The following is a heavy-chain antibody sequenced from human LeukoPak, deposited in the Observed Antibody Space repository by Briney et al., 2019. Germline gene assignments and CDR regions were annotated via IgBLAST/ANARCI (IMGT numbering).Heavy chain of an antibody. J-gene: IGHJ3*02. CDR3: ASSFPQGEIAAAGTGAFDI. V-gene: IGHV3-30-3*01. CDR2: ISYDGSNK. D-gene: IGHD6-13*01. CDR1: GFTFSSYA. Sequence: AGGSLRLSFAASGFTFSSYAMHWVRQAPGKGLEWVAVISYDGSNKYYADSVKGRFTISRDNSKNTLYLQMNSLRAEDTAVYYCASSFPQGEIAAAGTGAFDIWGQGTMVTVSS.